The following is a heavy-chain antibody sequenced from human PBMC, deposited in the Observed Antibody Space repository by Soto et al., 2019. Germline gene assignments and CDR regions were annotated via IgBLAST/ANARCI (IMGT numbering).Heavy chain of an antibody. CDR1: GGSISSSSYY. CDR2: IYYSGST. J-gene: IGHJ4*02. D-gene: IGHD6-6*01. Sequence: KPSETLSLTCTVSGGSISSSSYYWGWIRQPPGKGLEWIGSIYYSGSTYYNPSLKSRVTISVDTSKNQFSLKLSSVTAADTAVYYCASQGEYSSSALDYWGQGTRVTVPQ. CDR3: ASQGEYSSSALDY. V-gene: IGHV4-39*01.